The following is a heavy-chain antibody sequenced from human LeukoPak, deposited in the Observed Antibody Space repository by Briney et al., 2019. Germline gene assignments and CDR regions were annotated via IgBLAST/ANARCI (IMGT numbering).Heavy chain of an antibody. CDR3: ARDKVGVVVVISLDI. CDR1: GYTFTSYD. J-gene: IGHJ3*02. CDR2: MNPNSGNT. Sequence: ASVKVSCKASGYTFTSYDINWVRQATGQGLEWMGWMNPNSGNTGYAQKFQGRVTMTRDTSISTAYMELSRLRSDDTAVYYCARDKVGVVVVISLDIWGQGTMVTVSS. D-gene: IGHD3-22*01. V-gene: IGHV1-8*01.